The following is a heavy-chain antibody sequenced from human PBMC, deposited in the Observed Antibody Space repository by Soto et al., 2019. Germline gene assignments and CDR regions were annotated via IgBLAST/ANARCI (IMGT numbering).Heavy chain of an antibody. V-gene: IGHV2-5*02. Sequence: SGPTLVNPTQTLTLTCTFSGFSLSSSGVGVGWIRQPPGQALEWLALIYWDDNKRYRPSLKSRLTITKDTSKNQVVLTMTNMDPVDTATYYCAHKRGYYDFWSGYAPWGQGTLVTVSS. CDR2: IYWDDNK. CDR3: AHKRGYYDFWSGYAP. CDR1: GFSLSSSGVG. D-gene: IGHD3-3*01. J-gene: IGHJ5*02.